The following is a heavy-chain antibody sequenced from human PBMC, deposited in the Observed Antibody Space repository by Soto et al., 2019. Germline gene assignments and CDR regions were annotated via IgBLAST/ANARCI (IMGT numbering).Heavy chain of an antibody. V-gene: IGHV3-7*03. Sequence: EVQLVESGGGLVQPGGSLRLSCAVSGFIFSDYWMTWVRQAPGKGLEWVATINPEGSEKYYADSLKVRFTISRDNAKNSLYLQMISLRAEDTALYYCARARIDYWGRGTLITVSS. CDR2: INPEGSEK. J-gene: IGHJ4*02. CDR3: ARARIDY. CDR1: GFIFSDYW.